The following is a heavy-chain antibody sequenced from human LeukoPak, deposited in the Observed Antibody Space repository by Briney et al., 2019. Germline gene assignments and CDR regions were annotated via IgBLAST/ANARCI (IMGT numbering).Heavy chain of an antibody. Sequence: SETLSLTCAVHGGSFSGYYWSWIRQPPGKGLEWIGEINHSGSTNYNPSLKSRVTISVDTSKNQFSLKLSSVTAADTAVYYCARGGNSGLTYWGQGTLVTVSS. CDR2: INHSGST. V-gene: IGHV4-34*01. D-gene: IGHD5-12*01. CDR3: ARGGNSGLTY. J-gene: IGHJ4*02. CDR1: GGSFSGYY.